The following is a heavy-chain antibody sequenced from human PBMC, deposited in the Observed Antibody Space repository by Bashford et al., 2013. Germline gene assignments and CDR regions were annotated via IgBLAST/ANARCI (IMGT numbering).Heavy chain of an antibody. Sequence: ASVKVSCKASGYTFTRYSMYWVRQAPGQGLEWMGIINYSGGGTRYAQKFQGRVTMTRDTSTSTAYMELSSLRSEDTAVYYCARDRRGNYYYYYGMDVWGQGTKVTVSS. J-gene: IGHJ6*02. CDR3: ARDRRGNYYYYYGMDV. V-gene: IGHV1-46*01. CDR1: GYTFTRYS. CDR2: INYSGGGT. D-gene: IGHD3-16*01.